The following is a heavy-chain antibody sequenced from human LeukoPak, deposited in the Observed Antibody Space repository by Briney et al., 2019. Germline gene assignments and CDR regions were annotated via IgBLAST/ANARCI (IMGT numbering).Heavy chain of an antibody. CDR1: GFTFSSYS. J-gene: IGHJ4*02. CDR2: ISSSSSYI. D-gene: IGHD3-22*01. V-gene: IGHV3-21*01. Sequence: GGSLRLSCAASGFTFSSYSMNWVRQAPGKGLEWVSSISSSSSYIYYADSVKGRFTISRDNAKNSLYLQMNSLRAEDTAVYYCARSPGATYYYDSSGYYYQSVGKELDYWGQGTLVTVSS. CDR3: ARSPGATYYYDSSGYYYQSVGKELDY.